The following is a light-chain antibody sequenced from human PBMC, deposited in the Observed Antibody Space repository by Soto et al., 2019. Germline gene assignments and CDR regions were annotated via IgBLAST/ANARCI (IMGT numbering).Light chain of an antibody. CDR1: QSISSN. Sequence: EMVLTQSPGTLSLSPGERATLSCRASQSISSNSLAWYQQKPGQAPRILIYGASSRDTGIPVRFSGSGSGTEFTLTISRLQSEDFEVYYCQQYNNWPLTFGQGTRLEIK. CDR3: QQYNNWPLT. J-gene: IGKJ5*01. V-gene: IGKV3-15*01. CDR2: GAS.